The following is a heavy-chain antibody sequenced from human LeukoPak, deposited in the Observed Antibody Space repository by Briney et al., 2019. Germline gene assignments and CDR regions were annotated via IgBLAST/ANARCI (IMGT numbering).Heavy chain of an antibody. CDR3: ARADCSSTSCPNSYYYYYMDV. J-gene: IGHJ6*03. Sequence: SVKVSCKASGGTFSGYTISWVRQAPGQGLEWMGRIIPILGIANYAQKFQGRVTITADKSTSTAYMELSSLRSEDTAVYYCARADCSSTSCPNSYYYYYMDVWGKGTTVTVSS. CDR2: IIPILGIA. D-gene: IGHD2-2*01. V-gene: IGHV1-69*02. CDR1: GGTFSGYT.